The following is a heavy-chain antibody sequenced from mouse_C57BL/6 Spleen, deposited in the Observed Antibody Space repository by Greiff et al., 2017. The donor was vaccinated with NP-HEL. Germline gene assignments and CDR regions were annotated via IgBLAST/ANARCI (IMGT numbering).Heavy chain of an antibody. Sequence: EVQRVESGGGLVKPGGSLKLSCAASGFTFSSYTMSWVRQTPEKRLEWVATISGGGGNTYYPDSVKGRFTISRDNAKNTLYLQMSSLRSEDTALYYCARTYDGYYENYYAMDYWGQGTSVTVSS. CDR3: ARTYDGYYENYYAMDY. V-gene: IGHV5-9*01. J-gene: IGHJ4*01. CDR2: ISGGGGNT. D-gene: IGHD2-3*01. CDR1: GFTFSSYT.